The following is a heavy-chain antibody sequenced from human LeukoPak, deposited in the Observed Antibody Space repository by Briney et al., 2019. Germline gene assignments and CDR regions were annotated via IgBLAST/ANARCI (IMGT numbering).Heavy chain of an antibody. V-gene: IGHV3-23*01. CDR3: AKDALVATSHFDY. CDR1: GGSFSGYY. D-gene: IGHD5-12*01. J-gene: IGHJ4*02. Sequence: PSETLSLTCAVYGGSFSGYYWSWVRQAPGKGLEWVSAITGSGRSTYYTDSVKGRFTVSRDNSKNTLYLQMNSLRVEETAVYFFAKDALVATSHFDYWGQGTLVTVSS. CDR2: ITGSGRST.